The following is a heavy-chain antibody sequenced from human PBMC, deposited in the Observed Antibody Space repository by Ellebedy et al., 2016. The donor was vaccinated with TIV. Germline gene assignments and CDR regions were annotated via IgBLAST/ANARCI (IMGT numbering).Heavy chain of an antibody. CDR3: ARGNYDSSGYMYYFDY. Sequence: ASVKVSCKASGYTFTSYGISWVRQAPGQGLEWMGRIIPILGIANYAQKFQGRVTITADKSTSTAYMELSSLRSEDTAVYYCARGNYDSSGYMYYFDYWGQGTLVTVSS. CDR1: GYTFTSYG. J-gene: IGHJ4*02. V-gene: IGHV1-69*04. D-gene: IGHD3-22*01. CDR2: IIPILGIA.